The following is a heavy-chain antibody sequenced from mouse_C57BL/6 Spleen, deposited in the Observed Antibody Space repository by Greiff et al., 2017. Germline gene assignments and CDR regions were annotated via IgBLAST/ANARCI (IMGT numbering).Heavy chain of an antibody. CDR1: GYTFTDYY. V-gene: IGHV1-26*01. D-gene: IGHD3-1*01. Sequence: VQLQQSGPELVKPGASVKISCKASGYTFTDYYMNWVKQSHGKSLEWIGDINPNNGGTSYNQKFKGKATLTVDKSSSTAYMELRSLTSEDSAVYYCARWGLRGYWGQGTTLTVSS. J-gene: IGHJ2*01. CDR2: INPNNGGT. CDR3: ARWGLRGY.